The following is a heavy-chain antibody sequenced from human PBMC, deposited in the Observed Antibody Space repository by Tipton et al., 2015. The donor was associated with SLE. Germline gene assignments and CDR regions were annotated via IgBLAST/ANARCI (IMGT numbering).Heavy chain of an antibody. CDR2: IYTGGRT. J-gene: IGHJ3*01. Sequence: PGLVKPSETLSLTCSVSGGSFTSYYWSWIRQPPGKGLEWIGYIYTGGRTDYNPSLTSRVTISVDKSQKQVSLSLRSVTAADTAIYYCAGSLLALSLDAFEVWGQGAMVTVS. CDR1: GGSFTSYY. D-gene: IGHD3-10*01. CDR3: AGSLLALSLDAFEV. V-gene: IGHV4-4*08.